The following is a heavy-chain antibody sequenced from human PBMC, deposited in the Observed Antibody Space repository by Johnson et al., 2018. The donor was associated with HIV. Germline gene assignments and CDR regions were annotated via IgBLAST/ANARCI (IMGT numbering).Heavy chain of an antibody. CDR3: ARARAGDAFDI. V-gene: IGHV3-53*01. Sequence: VQLVESGGDLIKPGGSLRLSCATSNFTFKDYYMNWIRQAPGKGLEWVSVIYSGGSTYYADSVKGRFTISRDNSKNTLYLQMNSLRAEDTAVYYCARARAGDAFDIWGQGTMVTVSS. J-gene: IGHJ3*02. CDR1: NFTFKDYY. CDR2: IYSGGST. D-gene: IGHD6-13*01.